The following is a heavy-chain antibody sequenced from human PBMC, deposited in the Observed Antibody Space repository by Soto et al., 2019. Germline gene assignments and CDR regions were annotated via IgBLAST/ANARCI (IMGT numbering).Heavy chain of an antibody. Sequence: EVQLVESGGNLVQPGGSLRLSCAASGFTFSSYSMNWVRQAPGKGLEWVSHISSRISTIYYADSVKGRFTISRDNAKNSLYLQMNSLRDEDTAVYYCAREYDILTGYYDVGWFDPWDQGTLVTVSS. D-gene: IGHD3-9*01. J-gene: IGHJ5*02. V-gene: IGHV3-48*02. CDR3: AREYDILTGYYDVGWFDP. CDR2: ISSRISTI. CDR1: GFTFSSYS.